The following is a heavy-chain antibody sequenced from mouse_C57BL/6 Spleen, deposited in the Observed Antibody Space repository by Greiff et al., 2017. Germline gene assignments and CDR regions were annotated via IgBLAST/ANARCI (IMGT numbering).Heavy chain of an antibody. J-gene: IGHJ3*01. CDR1: GYAFSSSW. Sequence: VQLQQSGPELVKPGASVKISCKASGYAFSSSWMNWVKQRPGKGLEWIGRIYPGDGDTNYNGKFKGKATLTADKSSSTAYMQLSSLTSEDSAVYFCARSDYGNYPPSFAYWGQGTLVTVSA. D-gene: IGHD2-1*01. CDR2: IYPGDGDT. V-gene: IGHV1-82*01. CDR3: ARSDYGNYPPSFAY.